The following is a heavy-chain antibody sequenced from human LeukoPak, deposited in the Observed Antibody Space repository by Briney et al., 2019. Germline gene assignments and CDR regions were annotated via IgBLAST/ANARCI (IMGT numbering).Heavy chain of an antibody. J-gene: IGHJ4*02. D-gene: IGHD5-24*01. Sequence: GGSLRLSCAASGFTFSSYGMHWVSQAPGKGLEWVAVISYDGSHKFYADSVKGRFTISRDNSKSTLYLQMNSLGTEDTAVYYCAKDETGDGYKNWGQGTLVTVSS. V-gene: IGHV3-30*18. CDR3: AKDETGDGYKN. CDR2: ISYDGSHK. CDR1: GFTFSSYG.